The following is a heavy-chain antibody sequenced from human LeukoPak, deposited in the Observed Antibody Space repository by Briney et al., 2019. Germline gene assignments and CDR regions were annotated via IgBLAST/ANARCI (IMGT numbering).Heavy chain of an antibody. CDR2: IYYSGST. D-gene: IGHD1-26*01. CDR1: GGSISSSSYY. J-gene: IGHJ3*02. CDR3: ARGVVGATHDAFDI. V-gene: IGHV4-39*07. Sequence: PSETLSLTCTVSGGSISSSSYYWGWIRQPPGKGLEWIGSIYYSGSTYYNPSLKSRVTTSVDTSKNQFSLKLSSVTAADTAVYYCARGVVGATHDAFDIWGQGTMVTVSS.